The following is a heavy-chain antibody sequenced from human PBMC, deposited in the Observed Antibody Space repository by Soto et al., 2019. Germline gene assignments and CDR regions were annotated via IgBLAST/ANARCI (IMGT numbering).Heavy chain of an antibody. Sequence: EVQLVESGGGLVKPGGSLRLSCAASGFTFSNAWMSWVRQAPGKGLEWVGRIKSKTDGGTTDYAAPVKGRFTISRDDSKNTLYLQMNSLRAEDTAVYYCAKQGGPPSIAVAAYYLDYWGQGTLVTVSS. CDR1: GFTFSNAW. D-gene: IGHD6-19*01. CDR2: IKSKTDGGTT. J-gene: IGHJ4*02. V-gene: IGHV3-15*01. CDR3: AKQGGPPSIAVAAYYLDY.